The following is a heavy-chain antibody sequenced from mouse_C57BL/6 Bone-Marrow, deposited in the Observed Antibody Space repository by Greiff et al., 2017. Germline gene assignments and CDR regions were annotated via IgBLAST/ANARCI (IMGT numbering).Heavy chain of an antibody. CDR3: ASLDSSGFYYFDY. D-gene: IGHD3-2*02. CDR1: GYTFTSYW. J-gene: IGHJ2*01. CDR2: INPNNGGT. Sequence: VQLQQPGAELVKPGASVKMSCKASGYTFTSYWITWVKQSHGKSLEWIGDINPNNGGTSYNQKFKGKATLTVDKSSSTAYMELRSLTSEDSAVYYCASLDSSGFYYFDYWGQGTTLTVSS. V-gene: IGHV1-26*01.